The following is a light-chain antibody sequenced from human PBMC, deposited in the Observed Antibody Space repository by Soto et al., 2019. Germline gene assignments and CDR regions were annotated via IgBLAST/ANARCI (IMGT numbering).Light chain of an antibody. CDR1: RGISSN. CDR2: DAS. J-gene: IGKJ1*01. CDR3: HQYNNWPPWT. Sequence: IVMTQSPATLSVSPGERATLSCRASRGISSNLAWYQQKPGQAPRLLIYDASTRATGIPARFSGSGSGTESTLTISSRQSEDFAVYYCHQYNNWPPWTFGQGTKVEIK. V-gene: IGKV3-15*01.